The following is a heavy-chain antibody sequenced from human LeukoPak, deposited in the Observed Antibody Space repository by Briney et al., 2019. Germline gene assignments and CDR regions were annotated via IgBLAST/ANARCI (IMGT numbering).Heavy chain of an antibody. J-gene: IGHJ6*02. CDR3: AGVFFPDHPVGTSWPRGYYYGMTS. CDR2: INHSGST. CDR1: GGSFSGYY. Sequence: SETLSLTCAVYGGSFSGYYWSWIRQPPGKGLEWIGEINHSGSTNYNPSLKSRVTISVDTSKNQFSLKLSSVTAADTAVYYCAGVFFPDHPVGTSWPRGYYYGMTSGAKGPRSPSP. V-gene: IGHV4-34*01. D-gene: IGHD2-2*01.